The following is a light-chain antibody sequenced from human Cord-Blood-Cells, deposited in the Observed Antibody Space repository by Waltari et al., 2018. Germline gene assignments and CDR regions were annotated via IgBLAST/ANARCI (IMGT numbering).Light chain of an antibody. Sequence: RMTQSPFSLPAYVGDRVTITCWASQGISSYLAWYQQKPAKGSKRFIYYASSLQSGVTSRFSRSGSATHYTLTISSRQPEDWASYYSQPYYSTPLAFGGGTKVEIK. CDR2: YAS. CDR3: QPYYSTPLA. V-gene: IGKV1D-43*01. J-gene: IGKJ4*01. CDR1: QGISSY.